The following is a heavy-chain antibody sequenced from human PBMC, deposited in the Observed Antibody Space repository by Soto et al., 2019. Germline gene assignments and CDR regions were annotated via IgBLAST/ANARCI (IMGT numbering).Heavy chain of an antibody. J-gene: IGHJ5*02. V-gene: IGHV4-39*01. Sequence: QLQLQESGPGLVKPSETLSLTCTVSGGSISSSSYYWGWIRQPPGKGLEWIGSIYYSGSTYYNPSLKSRVTISLDTSKNQSSLKLSSVTAADTAVYYCARSLDYGDYLPYHNWFDPWGQGTLVTVSS. CDR3: ARSLDYGDYLPYHNWFDP. CDR1: GGSISSSSYY. D-gene: IGHD4-17*01. CDR2: IYYSGST.